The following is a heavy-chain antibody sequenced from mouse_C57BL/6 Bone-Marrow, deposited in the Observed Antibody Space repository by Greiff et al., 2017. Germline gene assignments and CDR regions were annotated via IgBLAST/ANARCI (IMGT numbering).Heavy chain of an antibody. J-gene: IGHJ1*03. CDR2: IWSDGST. CDR1: GFSLNSYG. V-gene: IGHV2-6-1*01. Sequence: VMLVESGPGLVAPSQSLSITCPVSGFSLNSYGVHWVRQTPGKGLEWLVVIWSDGSTTDNSALKSRRSISKDNSKSKVFLTMNSLQTDDTAMYYCARQGSSYGYFDVWGTGTTVYVSS. D-gene: IGHD1-1*01. CDR3: ARQGSSYGYFDV.